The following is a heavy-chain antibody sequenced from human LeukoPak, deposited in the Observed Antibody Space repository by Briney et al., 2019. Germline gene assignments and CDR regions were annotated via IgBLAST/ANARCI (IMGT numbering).Heavy chain of an antibody. Sequence: ASVKVSCKASGYTFTDYYMHWVRQAPGQGLEWMGWINPNSGGTNYAQKFQGRVTMTRDTSISTAYMELSRLRSDDTAVFYCARDIVVVPAASYYYYGMDVWGQGTTVTVSS. CDR1: GYTFTDYY. D-gene: IGHD2-2*01. CDR3: ARDIVVVPAASYYYYGMDV. V-gene: IGHV1-2*02. CDR2: INPNSGGT. J-gene: IGHJ6*02.